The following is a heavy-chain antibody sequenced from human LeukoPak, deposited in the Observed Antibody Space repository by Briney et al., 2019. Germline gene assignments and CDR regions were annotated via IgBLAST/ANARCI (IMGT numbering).Heavy chain of an antibody. CDR3: AKDLLSMPTYFDY. Sequence: GRSLRLSCAASGFTFSSYAMSWVRQAPGKGLEWVAAISRSGGSTYYADSVKGRFTISRDNSKNTLYLQMNSLRAEDTAVYYCAKDLLSMPTYFDYWGQGTLVTVSS. CDR2: ISRSGGST. J-gene: IGHJ4*02. D-gene: IGHD2/OR15-2a*01. V-gene: IGHV3-23*01. CDR1: GFTFSSYA.